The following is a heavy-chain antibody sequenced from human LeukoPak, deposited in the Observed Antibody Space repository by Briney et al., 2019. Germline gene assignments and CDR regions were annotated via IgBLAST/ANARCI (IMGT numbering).Heavy chain of an antibody. CDR1: GGSFSGYY. J-gene: IGHJ4*02. CDR3: ARAGGSYYSGWEFDS. D-gene: IGHD2-15*01. CDR2: IFYTGST. V-gene: IGHV4-59*01. Sequence: SETLSLTCAVYGGSFSGYYWSWIRQSPEKGLEWIGYIFYTGSTNYNPSLKSRVTISVDTSKKQFSPKLTSVTAADTAVYYCARAGGSYYSGWEFDSWGQGTLVTVSS.